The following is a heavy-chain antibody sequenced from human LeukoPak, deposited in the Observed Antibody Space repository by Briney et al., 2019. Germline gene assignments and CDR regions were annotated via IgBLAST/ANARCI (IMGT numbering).Heavy chain of an antibody. Sequence: PGGSLRLSCAASGFPFSSYEMNWVRQAPGKRLQWVSYISSSGNKIYYAASVKGRFTISRDNAKNSLYLQIDSLRAEDTAVYYCARGQRPQYTSTRGNWFDPWGQGTQVTVSS. CDR1: GFPFSSYE. D-gene: IGHD2-2*01. CDR2: ISSSGNKI. V-gene: IGHV3-48*03. CDR3: ARGQRPQYTSTRGNWFDP. J-gene: IGHJ5*02.